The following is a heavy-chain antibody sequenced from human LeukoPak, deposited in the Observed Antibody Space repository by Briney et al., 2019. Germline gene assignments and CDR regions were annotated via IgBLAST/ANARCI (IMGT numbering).Heavy chain of an antibody. CDR3: ARALPNIDGGTNDAFDI. V-gene: IGHV3-11*04. CDR2: ISTSGTAK. Sequence: GGSLTLSCAASGFTFSDYYMSWIRQAPGKGVEWVSYISTSGTAKYYADSVKGRFTTSRDNAKNSLYLQMNSLRVEDTAVYYCARALPNIDGGTNDAFDIWGQGTMVTVSS. CDR1: GFTFSDYY. J-gene: IGHJ3*02. D-gene: IGHD1-26*01.